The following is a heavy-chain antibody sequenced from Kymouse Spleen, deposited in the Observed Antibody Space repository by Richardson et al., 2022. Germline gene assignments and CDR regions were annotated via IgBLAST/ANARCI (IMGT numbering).Heavy chain of an antibody. CDR3: AREGITIFGVVSLFDY. CDR1: SYW. Sequence: SYWMHWVRQAPGKGLVWVSRINSDGSSTSYADSVKGRFTISRDNAKNTLYLQMNSLRAEDTAVYYCAREGITIFGVVSLFDYWGQGTLVTVSS. J-gene: IGHJ4*02. V-gene: IGHV3-74*01. CDR2: INSDGSST. D-gene: IGHD3-3*01.